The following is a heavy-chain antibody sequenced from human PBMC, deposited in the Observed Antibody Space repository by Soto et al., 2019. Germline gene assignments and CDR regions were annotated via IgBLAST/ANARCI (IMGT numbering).Heavy chain of an antibody. CDR2: ISGSGGST. J-gene: IGHJ6*02. Sequence: EVQLLESGGGLVQPGGSLRLSCAASGFTFSSYAMSWVRQAPGKGLEWVSAISGSGGSTYYADSVKGRFTISRDNSKNTLYLQMNSRRAEDTAVYYATGYCSSTSCYIDYYYYYGMDVWCQGTTVTFSS. CDR3: TGYCSSTSCYIDYYYYYGMDV. CDR1: GFTFSSYA. V-gene: IGHV3-23*01. D-gene: IGHD2-2*02.